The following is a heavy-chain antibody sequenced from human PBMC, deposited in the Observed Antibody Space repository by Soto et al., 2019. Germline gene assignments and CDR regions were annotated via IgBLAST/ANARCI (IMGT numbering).Heavy chain of an antibody. J-gene: IGHJ4*02. D-gene: IGHD5-18*01. CDR2: VNGGGTT. V-gene: IGHV3-23*01. CDR3: ARDQIGYGRYDY. Sequence: EVQLLESGGGLVQPGGSLRLSCAASGFDFINYVMNWVRQAPGKGLEWVSAVNGGGTTYYIDSVKGRFTISRDNSKNTVYLEMNSLRAEDTAIYYCARDQIGYGRYDYWGQGAQVTVPS. CDR1: GFDFINYV.